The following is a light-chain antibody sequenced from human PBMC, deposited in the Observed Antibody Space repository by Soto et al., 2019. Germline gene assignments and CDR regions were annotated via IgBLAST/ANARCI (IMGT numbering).Light chain of an antibody. CDR1: QSISSS. J-gene: IGKJ2*01. CDR3: QQTFTTPHT. CDR2: AAS. Sequence: DIQMTQSPSSLSASVGDSVTITCRASQSISSSLNWYQQKPGKAPRLLIYAASTLQSGVPSGFSGSGSGTDFALTISSLQPENFATYYCQQTFTTPHTFGRGTKVDIK. V-gene: IGKV1-39*01.